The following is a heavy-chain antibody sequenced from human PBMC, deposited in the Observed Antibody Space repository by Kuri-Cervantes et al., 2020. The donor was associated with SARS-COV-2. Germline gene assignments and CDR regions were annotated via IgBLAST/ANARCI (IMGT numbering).Heavy chain of an antibody. V-gene: IGHV1-69*13. CDR3: ARSQGYCTANSCSWNWFDP. CDR1: GGTFISFS. J-gene: IGHJ5*02. CDR2: IIPTFDTA. D-gene: IGHD2-8*02. Sequence: SVKGSCQASGGTFISFSVNWVRQAPGQGLEWMGRIIPTFDTATYAQKFQGRVIFTADESSSTAYMEVNSLTSEDTAVYFCARSQGYCTANSCSWNWFDPWGQGTQVTVSS.